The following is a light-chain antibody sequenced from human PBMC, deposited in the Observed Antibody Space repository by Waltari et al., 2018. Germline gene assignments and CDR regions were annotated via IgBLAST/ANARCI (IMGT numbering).Light chain of an antibody. J-gene: IGKJ3*01. CDR2: DAS. Sequence: VLTQSPDTLSLSPGERATLSCRASQDVSSYLAWYQQKPGQAPRLLIYDASNRATGVPARFSGSGSGTDFTLTISSLEPEDFAVYYCQQRGDWPPFTFGPGTRVDMK. CDR1: QDVSSY. CDR3: QQRGDWPPFT. V-gene: IGKV3-11*01.